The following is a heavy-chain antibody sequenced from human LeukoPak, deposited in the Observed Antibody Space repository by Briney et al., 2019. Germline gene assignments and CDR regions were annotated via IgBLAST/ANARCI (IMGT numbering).Heavy chain of an antibody. V-gene: IGHV4-39*01. J-gene: IGHJ6*03. CDR3: ARHGQWLVPFPTCYMDV. D-gene: IGHD6-19*01. Sequence: SSETLSLTCTVSGGSISSSSYYWGWIRQPPGKGLEWIGSIYYSGSTYYNPSLKSRVTISVDTSKNQFSLKLSSVTAADTAVYYCARHGQWLVPFPTCYMDVWGKGTTVTVSS. CDR1: GGSISSSSYY. CDR2: IYYSGST.